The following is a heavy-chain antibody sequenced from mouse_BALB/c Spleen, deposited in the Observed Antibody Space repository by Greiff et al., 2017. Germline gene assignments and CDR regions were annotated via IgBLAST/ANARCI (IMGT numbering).Heavy chain of an antibody. J-gene: IGHJ4*01. V-gene: IGHV1-14*01. Sequence: EVQLQESGPELVKPGASVKMSCKASGYTFTSYVMHWVKQKPGQGLEWIGYINPYNDGTKYNEKFKGKATLTSDKSSSTAYMELSSLTSEDSAVYYCARNYGSSYPYAMDYWGQGTSVTVSS. CDR3: ARNYGSSYPYAMDY. CDR1: GYTFTSYV. D-gene: IGHD1-1*01. CDR2: INPYNDGT.